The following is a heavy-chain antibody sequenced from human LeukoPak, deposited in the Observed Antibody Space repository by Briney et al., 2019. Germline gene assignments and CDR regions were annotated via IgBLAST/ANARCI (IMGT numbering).Heavy chain of an antibody. Sequence: GGSLRLSCAASGFTFSSYAMHWVRQAPGKGLEWVAVISYDGSNKYYADSVKGRFTISRDNSKNTLYLQMNSLRAEDTAVYYCARDPPLGSAFDIWGQGTMVTVSS. CDR3: ARDPPLGSAFDI. CDR1: GFTFSSYA. CDR2: ISYDGSNK. D-gene: IGHD7-27*01. J-gene: IGHJ3*02. V-gene: IGHV3-30-3*01.